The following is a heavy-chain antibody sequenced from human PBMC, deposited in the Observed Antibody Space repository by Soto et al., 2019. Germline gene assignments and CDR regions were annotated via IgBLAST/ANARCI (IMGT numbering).Heavy chain of an antibody. J-gene: IGHJ6*02. V-gene: IGHV1-69*01. Sequence: QVQLVQSGAEVKKPGSSVKVSCKASGGTFSSYASSWVRQAPGQGLEWMGGIIPIFGTANYAQKFQGRVTITANESTSTAYMEMSSLKSDATAVYYCAREAVSTDYDLWSGYTDYYCYGMDVWGQGTTVTVSS. CDR3: AREAVSTDYDLWSGYTDYYCYGMDV. CDR1: GGTFSSYA. D-gene: IGHD3-3*01. CDR2: IIPIFGTA.